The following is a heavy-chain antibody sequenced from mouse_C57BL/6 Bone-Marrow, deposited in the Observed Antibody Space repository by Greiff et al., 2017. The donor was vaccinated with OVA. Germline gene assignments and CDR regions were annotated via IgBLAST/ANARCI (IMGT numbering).Heavy chain of an antibody. J-gene: IGHJ4*01. D-gene: IGHD2-5*01. Sequence: QVQLQESGAELVKPGASVKMSCKASGYTFTSYWMTWVKQRPGQGLEWIGDIYPGSGSTNYNEKFKGKATLTVDTSSSTAYMQLSSLTSEDSAVYYGGTTIVTTEAMDDWGKGTSVTVSS. CDR1: GYTFTSYW. CDR2: IYPGSGST. CDR3: GTTIVTTEAMDD. V-gene: IGHV1-55*01.